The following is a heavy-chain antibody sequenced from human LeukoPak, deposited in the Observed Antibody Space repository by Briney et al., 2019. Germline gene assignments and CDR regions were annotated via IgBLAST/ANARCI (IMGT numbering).Heavy chain of an antibody. Sequence: SVKVSCKASGGTFRNFAFSWVRQAPGQGPQWVGRIIPIVDVTSYAQNFKGGVTITADESTTTAYMELSSLRSEDTAVYYCAREMGDREFYFDYWGQGTLVSVSS. CDR3: AREMGDREFYFDY. D-gene: IGHD3-10*01. V-gene: IGHV1-69*04. CDR1: GGTFRNFA. CDR2: IIPIVDVT. J-gene: IGHJ4*02.